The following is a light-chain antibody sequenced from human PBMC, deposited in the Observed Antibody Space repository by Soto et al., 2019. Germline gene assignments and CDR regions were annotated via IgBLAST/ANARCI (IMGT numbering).Light chain of an antibody. V-gene: IGKV4-1*01. CDR1: QSVLYSSSNKNY. CDR3: QQYYSTPT. Sequence: DIVMTQSPDSLAVSLGERATINCKSSQSVLYSSSNKNYLAWYQQKPGQPPKLLIYWASTRESGVPDRFSGSGSGTDFTLTISSLQAEDVAVYYCQQYYSTPTFGQGTKVEIK. CDR2: WAS. J-gene: IGKJ1*01.